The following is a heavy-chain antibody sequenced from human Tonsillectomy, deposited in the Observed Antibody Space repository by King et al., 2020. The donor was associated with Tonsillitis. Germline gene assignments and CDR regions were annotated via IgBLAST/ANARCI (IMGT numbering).Heavy chain of an antibody. D-gene: IGHD3-22*01. CDR1: GYTFTSYD. CDR3: ATSKYYYESSGFYWSL. J-gene: IGHJ4*02. Sequence: QLVQSGAEVKTPGASVMVSCKASGYTFTSYDINWVRLAPGQGLEWLGWMKPNSGNTGYAQRFQGRVTMTRDTSISTAYMELSSLRSDDTAVYYCATSKYYYESSGFYWSLWGQGTLVTVSS. V-gene: IGHV1-8*01. CDR2: MKPNSGNT.